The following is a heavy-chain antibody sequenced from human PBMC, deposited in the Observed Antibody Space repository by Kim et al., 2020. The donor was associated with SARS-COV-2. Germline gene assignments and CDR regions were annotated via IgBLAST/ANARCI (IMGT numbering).Heavy chain of an antibody. CDR2: ISYDGSNK. V-gene: IGHV3-30-3*01. CDR1: GFTFSSYA. D-gene: IGHD1-26*01. Sequence: GGSLRLSCAASGFTFSSYAMHWVRQAPGKGLEWVAVISYDGSNKYYADSVKGRFTISRDNSKNTLYLQMNSLRAEDTAVYYCARAPGIDESWFDPWGQGTLVTVSS. CDR3: ARAPGIDESWFDP. J-gene: IGHJ5*02.